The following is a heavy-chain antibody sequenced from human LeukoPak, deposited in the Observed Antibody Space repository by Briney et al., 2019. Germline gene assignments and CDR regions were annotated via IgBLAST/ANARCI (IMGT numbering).Heavy chain of an antibody. CDR1: GLIVSNNY. CDR2: VYSGGHT. CDR3: ARGIRDCSRTTCYQPFDY. Sequence: GGSLRLSCAASGLIVSNNYMSWVRQAPGKGLEWVSIVYSGGHTYYADSVKGRFTISRDKSKNTLYLQMSSLRAEDTAVYYCARGIRDCSRTTCYQPFDYWSQGALVTVSS. J-gene: IGHJ4*02. V-gene: IGHV3-53*01. D-gene: IGHD2-2*01.